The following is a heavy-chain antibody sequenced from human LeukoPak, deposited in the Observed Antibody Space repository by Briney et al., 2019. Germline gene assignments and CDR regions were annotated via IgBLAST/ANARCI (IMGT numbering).Heavy chain of an antibody. V-gene: IGHV1-2*06. CDR1: GYTFTGYY. CDR3: ARGFTGAARPPYYCYYMDV. CDR2: INPNSGGT. D-gene: IGHD6-6*01. Sequence: ASVKVSCKASGYTFTGYYMHWVRQAPGQGLEWMGRINPNSGGTNYAQKFQGRVTMTRDTSISTAYMELSRLRSDDTAVYYCARGFTGAARPPYYCYYMDVWGKGTTVTVSS. J-gene: IGHJ6*03.